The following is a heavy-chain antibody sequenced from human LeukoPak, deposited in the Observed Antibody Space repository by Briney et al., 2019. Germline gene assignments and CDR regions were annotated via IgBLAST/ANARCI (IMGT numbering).Heavy chain of an antibody. CDR1: GGSISCDY. Sequence: SATLSLSGTVGGGSISCDYWSGIRQPPGEGVGGIGYSYYSGSTNYNPSLKRRVTISGDNSKNPFYLKLSSVTAADTAVYYCASGQKATGSYPPIGYWGQGPLVTVSS. CDR2: SYYSGST. J-gene: IGHJ1*01. D-gene: IGHD1-26*01. CDR3: ASGQKATGSYPPIGY. V-gene: IGHV4-59*12.